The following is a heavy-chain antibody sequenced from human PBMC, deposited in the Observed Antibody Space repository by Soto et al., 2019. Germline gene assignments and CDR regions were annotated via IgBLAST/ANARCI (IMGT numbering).Heavy chain of an antibody. CDR3: AKDRYCSSTSCSSLNS. V-gene: IGHV3-23*01. J-gene: IGHJ5*02. CDR2: ISGLAGNT. Sequence: PGGSLRLSCAASGFTFASYTMTWVRQAPGKGLEWVSVISGLAGNTYYADSVKGRFTISRDNSKNTLYLYMSSLRAEDTALYYCAKDRYCSSTSCSSLNSWGQGTLVTVSS. D-gene: IGHD2-2*01. CDR1: GFTFASYT.